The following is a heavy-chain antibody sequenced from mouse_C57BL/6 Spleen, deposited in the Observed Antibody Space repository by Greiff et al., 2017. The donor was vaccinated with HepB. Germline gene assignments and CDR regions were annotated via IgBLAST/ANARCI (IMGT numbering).Heavy chain of an antibody. CDR3: ARWKNYYGSSYWYFDV. CDR1: GYTFTDYN. Sequence: EVQLQQSGPELVKPGASVKIPCKASGYTFTDYNMDWVKQSHGKSLEWIGDINPNNGGTIYNQKFKGKATLTVDKSSSTAYMELRSLTSEDTAVYYCARWKNYYGSSYWYFDVWGTGTTVTVSS. D-gene: IGHD1-1*01. J-gene: IGHJ1*03. CDR2: INPNNGGT. V-gene: IGHV1-18*01.